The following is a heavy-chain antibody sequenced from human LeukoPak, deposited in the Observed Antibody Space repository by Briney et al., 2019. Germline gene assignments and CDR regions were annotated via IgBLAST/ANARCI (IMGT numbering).Heavy chain of an antibody. CDR3: ARARSGSGWYDY. J-gene: IGHJ4*02. CDR2: IIPIFGTA. Sequence: ASVKVSCKASGGTFSSYAISWVRQAPGQGLEWMGGIIPIFGTANYAQKFQGRVTMTRDTSTSTVYMELSSLRSEDTAAYYCARARSGSGWYDYWGQGTLVTVSS. V-gene: IGHV1-69*05. D-gene: IGHD6-19*01. CDR1: GGTFSSYA.